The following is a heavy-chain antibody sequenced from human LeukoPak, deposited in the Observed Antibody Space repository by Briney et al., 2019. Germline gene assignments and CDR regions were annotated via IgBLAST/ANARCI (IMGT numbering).Heavy chain of an antibody. J-gene: IGHJ4*02. CDR3: ARGVYSSSWYHDS. D-gene: IGHD6-13*01. CDR2: ISSSSSYI. CDR1: GFTFSSYN. V-gene: IGHV3-21*01. Sequence: GGSLRLSCAASGFTFSSYNMNWVRQAPGKGLEWVSSISSSSSYIYYADSLKGRFTISRDNAKNSLYLQMNSLRAEDTAVYYCARGVYSSSWYHDSWGQGTLVTVSS.